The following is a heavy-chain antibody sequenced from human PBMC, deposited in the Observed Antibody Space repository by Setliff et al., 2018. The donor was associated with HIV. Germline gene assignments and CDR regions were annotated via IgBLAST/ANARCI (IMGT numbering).Heavy chain of an antibody. CDR1: GFTFSSYC. D-gene: IGHD3-10*01. CDR3: ARLRPYNSALDY. CDR2: ISFGSTYI. Sequence: PGGSLRLSCVASGFTFSSYCMDWFRQAPGKGLEWVSSISFGSTYIYQSDSVRGRFTISRDDAKKSLYLQMNSLGAEDTAVYYCARLRPYNSALDYWGQGTLVTVSS. V-gene: IGHV3-21*01. J-gene: IGHJ4*02.